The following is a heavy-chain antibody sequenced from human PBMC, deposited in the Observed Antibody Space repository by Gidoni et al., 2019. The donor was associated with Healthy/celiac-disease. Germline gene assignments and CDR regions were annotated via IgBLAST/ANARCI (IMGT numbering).Heavy chain of an antibody. CDR2: IYYSGST. V-gene: IGHV4-59*01. CDR3: ASLALGSHDAFDI. Sequence: LQESGPGLVKPSETLSLTCTVSGGSISSYYWSWIRQPPGQGLEWIGYIYYSGSTNYNPPLKSRVTISVDTSKNQFSLKLSSVTAADTAVYYCASLALGSHDAFDIWGQGTMVTVSS. D-gene: IGHD1-26*01. J-gene: IGHJ3*02. CDR1: GGSISSYY.